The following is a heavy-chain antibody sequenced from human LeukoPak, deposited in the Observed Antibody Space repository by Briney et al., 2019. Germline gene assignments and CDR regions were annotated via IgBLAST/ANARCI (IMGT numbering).Heavy chain of an antibody. J-gene: IGHJ6*03. CDR2: IYTSGST. CDR3: AREEENDFWSGYYSYYYYMDV. Sequence: SQTLSLTCTVSGGSISSHSYYWSWIRQPAGKGLEWIGHIYTSGSTTYNPSLKSRVTISVDTSKNQFSLKLSSVTAADTAVYYCAREEENDFWSGYYSYYYYMDVWGKGTTVTVSS. D-gene: IGHD3-3*01. V-gene: IGHV4-61*09. CDR1: GGSISSHSYY.